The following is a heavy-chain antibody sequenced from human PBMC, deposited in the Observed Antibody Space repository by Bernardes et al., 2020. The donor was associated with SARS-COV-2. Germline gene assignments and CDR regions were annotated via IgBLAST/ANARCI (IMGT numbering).Heavy chain of an antibody. Sequence: GGSLRLSCAASGFTFSSYWMHWVRQAPGKGLVWVSRINSDGSSTSYADSVKGRFTISRDNAKNTLYLQMNSLRAEDTAVYYCAREPLMYYDYVWGSYRPLYYGMDVWGQGTTVTVSS. CDR3: AREPLMYYDYVWGSYRPLYYGMDV. CDR1: GFTFSSYW. D-gene: IGHD3-16*02. V-gene: IGHV3-74*01. J-gene: IGHJ6*02. CDR2: INSDGSST.